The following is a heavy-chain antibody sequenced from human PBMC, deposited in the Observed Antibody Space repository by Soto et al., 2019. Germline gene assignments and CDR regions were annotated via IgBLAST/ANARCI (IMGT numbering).Heavy chain of an antibody. Sequence: GGSLRLSCEASGFTFENHGLTWVRQAPGKGLEWVSSISGSGNSKYYAESGKGRCSTSRDNYGQTLHLQMTSLAADDTAIYFCAKVLGRECSGYLTDAFDFWGQGAMVTVSS. CDR2: ISGSGNSK. D-gene: IGHD6-19*01. V-gene: IGHV3-23*01. J-gene: IGHJ3*01. CDR3: AKVLGRECSGYLTDAFDF. CDR1: GFTFENHG.